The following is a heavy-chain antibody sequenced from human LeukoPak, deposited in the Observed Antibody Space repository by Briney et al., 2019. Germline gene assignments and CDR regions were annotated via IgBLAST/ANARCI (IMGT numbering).Heavy chain of an antibody. CDR2: ISSNGGST. CDR3: ARDQAPTLYGSGSYYNPWYYYGMDV. Sequence: GGSLRLSCAASGFTFSSYAMHWVRQAPGKGLEYVSAISSNGGSTYYANSVKGRFTISRDNAKNSLYLQMNSLRAEDTAVYYCARDQAPTLYGSGSYYNPWYYYGMDVWGQGTTVTVSS. CDR1: GFTFSSYA. D-gene: IGHD3-10*01. J-gene: IGHJ6*02. V-gene: IGHV3-64*01.